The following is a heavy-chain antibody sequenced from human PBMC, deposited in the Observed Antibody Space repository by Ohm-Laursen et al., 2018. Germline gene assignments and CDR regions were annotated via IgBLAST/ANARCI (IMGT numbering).Heavy chain of an antibody. V-gene: IGHV3-30*03. D-gene: IGHD3-16*01. CDR2: ISYDGSNK. Sequence: SLRLSCAASGFTFSSCGMHWVRQAPGKGLEWVAVISYDGSNKYYADSVTGRFTISRDNAKNSLYLQMNSLRAEDTAVYYCVLGEWLDYWGQGTLVTVSS. CDR1: GFTFSSCG. CDR3: VLGEWLDY. J-gene: IGHJ4*02.